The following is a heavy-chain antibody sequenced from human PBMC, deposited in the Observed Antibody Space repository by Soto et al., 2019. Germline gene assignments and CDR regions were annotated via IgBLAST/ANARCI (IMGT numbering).Heavy chain of an antibody. J-gene: IGHJ6*02. Sequence: GGSLRLSCAASGFTFRYYWVNWVRQAPGKGLEWVANINQDGSGKYYMDSVKGRFTISRDNAKNSLYLQMNNLRDEDTAVYYCARGSTYDFWSGYIYYGMDVWGQGTTVTVSS. D-gene: IGHD3-3*01. V-gene: IGHV3-7*03. CDR3: ARGSTYDFWSGYIYYGMDV. CDR1: GFTFRYYW. CDR2: INQDGSGK.